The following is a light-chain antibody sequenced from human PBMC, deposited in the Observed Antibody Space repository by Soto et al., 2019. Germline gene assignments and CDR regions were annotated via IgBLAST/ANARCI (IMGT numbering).Light chain of an antibody. Sequence: QPVLTQSPSASASLGASVKLTCTLSSGHSNYAIAWHQQQSEKGPRYLMKLNSGGSHSKGDGIPDRFSGSSSGAERYLTISSLQSEDEADYCCQTWGSGIVVFGGGTKLTVL. CDR3: QTWGSGIVV. J-gene: IGLJ2*01. V-gene: IGLV4-69*01. CDR2: LNSGGSH. CDR1: SGHSNYA.